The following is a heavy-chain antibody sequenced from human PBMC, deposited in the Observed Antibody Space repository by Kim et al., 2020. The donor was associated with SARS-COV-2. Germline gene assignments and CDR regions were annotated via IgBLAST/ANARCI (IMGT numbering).Heavy chain of an antibody. D-gene: IGHD4-17*01. Sequence: YADSVKGRFTNSRDNARNSLYLQMNSLRHEDTAKYFCGRLSATVTTPGAYWGQGTLVTVSS. CDR3: GRLSATVTTPGAY. V-gene: IGHV3-48*02. J-gene: IGHJ4*02.